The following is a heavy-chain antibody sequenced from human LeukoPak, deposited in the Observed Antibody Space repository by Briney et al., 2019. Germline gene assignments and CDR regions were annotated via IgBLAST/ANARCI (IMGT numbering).Heavy chain of an antibody. J-gene: IGHJ4*02. Sequence: GGSLGLSCTASGFPFSDYSMNWVRQAPGKGLEWISYIGISSGNTKYADSVKGRFTISADNARNSLYLQMNSLRVEDTAVYYCARDHNYAFDNWGQGTLVSVSS. D-gene: IGHD1-1*01. CDR2: IGISSGNT. CDR1: GFPFSDYS. CDR3: ARDHNYAFDN. V-gene: IGHV3-48*04.